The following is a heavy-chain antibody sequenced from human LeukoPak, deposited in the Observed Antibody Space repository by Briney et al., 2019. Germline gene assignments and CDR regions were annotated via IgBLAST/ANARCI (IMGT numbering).Heavy chain of an antibody. J-gene: IGHJ4*02. V-gene: IGHV3-64*01. CDR2: ISSNGGST. CDR1: GFTFSSYA. D-gene: IGHD2-2*01. CDR3: ARSGRYCSSTSCIDY. Sequence: PGGSLRLSCAASGFTFSSYAMHWVRQAPGKGLEYVSAISSNGGSTYYANSVKGRFTISRDNSKNTLYLQMGSLRAEDMAVYYCARSGRYCSSTSCIDYWGQGTLVTVSS.